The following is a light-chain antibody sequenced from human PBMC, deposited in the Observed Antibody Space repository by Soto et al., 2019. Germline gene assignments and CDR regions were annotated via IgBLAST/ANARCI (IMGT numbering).Light chain of an antibody. Sequence: QSVLTQPPSVSAAPGQKVTISCSGSSSNIGSNYVSWYQQLPGTAPKLLIYENNKRPSGIPDRFSGSKSGTSATLGITGLQSGDEADYYCGTWDTSLSNGVFGGGTKVTVL. CDR1: SSNIGSNY. V-gene: IGLV1-51*01. J-gene: IGLJ3*02. CDR3: GTWDTSLSNGV. CDR2: ENN.